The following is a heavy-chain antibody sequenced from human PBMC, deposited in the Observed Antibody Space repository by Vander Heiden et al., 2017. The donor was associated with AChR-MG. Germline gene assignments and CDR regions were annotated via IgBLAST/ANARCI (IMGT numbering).Heavy chain of an antibody. CDR3: ARSGSVGNYVPDGFDY. Sequence: QVQLVQSGAEVKKPGASVKVSCTASGYTFTSYDINWVRQATGQGLEWMGWMNPNSGNTGYAQKFQGRVTMTRNTSISTADMELSSLRSEDTAVYYCARSGSVGNYVPDGFDYWGQGTLVTVSS. D-gene: IGHD1-7*01. CDR2: MNPNSGNT. CDR1: GYTFTSYD. V-gene: IGHV1-8*02. J-gene: IGHJ4*02.